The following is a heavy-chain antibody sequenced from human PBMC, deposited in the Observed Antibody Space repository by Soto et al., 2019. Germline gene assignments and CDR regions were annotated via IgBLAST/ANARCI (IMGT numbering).Heavy chain of an antibody. Sequence: SETLSLTCAVSGVSLASGNWWTWVRQSPQRGLEYIGEIFHDGTANYYPSFERRVAMSVDTSRNQFSLKLTSVTAADTAVYFCARLVYDTRLNYMYFDFWGPGTLVTVSS. V-gene: IGHV4-4*02. D-gene: IGHD3-10*01. CDR2: IFHDGTA. CDR3: ARLVYDTRLNYMYFDF. J-gene: IGHJ4*02. CDR1: GVSLASGNW.